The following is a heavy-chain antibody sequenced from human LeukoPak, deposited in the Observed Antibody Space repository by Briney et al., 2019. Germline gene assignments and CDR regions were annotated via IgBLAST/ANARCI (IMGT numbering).Heavy chain of an antibody. D-gene: IGHD2-21*01. V-gene: IGHV1-2*02. J-gene: IGHJ4*02. CDR1: GYTFTGYY. Sequence: GASVKVSCKASGYTFTGYYMHWVRQAPGQGLEWMGWINPNSGGTNYAQKFQGRVTMTRDTSISTAYMELSRLRSDDTAVYYCARVRDSRLYYFDYWGQGTLVTVSS. CDR3: ARVRDSRLYYFDY. CDR2: INPNSGGT.